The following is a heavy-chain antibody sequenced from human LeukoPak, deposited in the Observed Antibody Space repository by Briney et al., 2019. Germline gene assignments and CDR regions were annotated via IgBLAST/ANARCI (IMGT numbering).Heavy chain of an antibody. CDR3: ARTYGDYYFFDY. V-gene: IGHV1-69*04. CDR1: GGTFSSYA. D-gene: IGHD4-17*01. CDR2: IIPILGIA. J-gene: IGHJ4*02. Sequence: SVKVSCKASGGTFSSYAISWVRQAPGQGLEWMGRIIPILGIANYAQKFQGRVRITADKSTSTAYMELSSLRSEDKAVYYCARTYGDYYFFDYWGQGTLVTVSS.